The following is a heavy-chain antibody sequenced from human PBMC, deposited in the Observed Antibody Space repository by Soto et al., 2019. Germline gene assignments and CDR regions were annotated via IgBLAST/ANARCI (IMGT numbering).Heavy chain of an antibody. D-gene: IGHD3-9*01. CDR2: ISSSSSTI. Sequence: GGSLRLSCAASGFTFSSYSMNWVRQAPGKGLEWVSYISSSSSTIYYADSVKGRFTISRDNAKNSLYLQMNSLRAEDTAVYYFSRDVGLTYYDILTGQRFDYWGQGTLVTVSS. J-gene: IGHJ4*02. V-gene: IGHV3-48*01. CDR1: GFTFSSYS. CDR3: SRDVGLTYYDILTGQRFDY.